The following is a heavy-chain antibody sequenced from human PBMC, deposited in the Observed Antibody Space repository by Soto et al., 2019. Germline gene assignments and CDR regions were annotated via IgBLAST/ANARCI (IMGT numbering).Heavy chain of an antibody. D-gene: IGHD6-13*01. V-gene: IGHV4-59*08. CDR1: GGSISSYY. CDR3: ARQRVAAAGLKHWFDP. CDR2: IYYSGST. Sequence: QVQLQESGPGLVKPSETLSLTCTVSGGSISSYYWSWIRQPPGKGLEWIGYIYYSGSTNYNPSLKSRVTISVDTSKNQFSLKLSSVTAADTAVYYCARQRVAAAGLKHWFDPWGQGPLVTVSS. J-gene: IGHJ5*02.